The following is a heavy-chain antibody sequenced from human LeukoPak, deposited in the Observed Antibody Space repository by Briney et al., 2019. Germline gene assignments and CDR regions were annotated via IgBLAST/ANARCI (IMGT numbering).Heavy chain of an antibody. Sequence: GGSLRLSCAASGFTFSTYIMNWVRQAPGKGLEWVSSITSSSSYKYYADSMKGRFTISRDNAKNSLYLQMNSLRAEDTAVYYCAREGAAPTYNWFDPWGQGTLVTVSS. D-gene: IGHD1-26*01. V-gene: IGHV3-21*01. J-gene: IGHJ5*02. CDR2: ITSSSSYK. CDR1: GFTFSTYI. CDR3: AREGAAPTYNWFDP.